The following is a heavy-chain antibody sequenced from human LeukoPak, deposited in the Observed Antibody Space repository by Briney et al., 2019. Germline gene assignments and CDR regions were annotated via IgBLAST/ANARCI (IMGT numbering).Heavy chain of an antibody. J-gene: IGHJ4*02. D-gene: IGHD6-19*01. V-gene: IGHV3-30*18. CDR3: ANDGGIAVARTFDY. CDR1: GFTFSSYG. CDR2: ISYDGSNK. Sequence: GRSLRLSCAASGFTFSSYGMHWVRQAPGKGLEWVAVISYDGSNKYYADSVKGRFTISRDNSKNTLYLQMNSLSAEDTAVYYCANDGGIAVARTFDYWGQGTLVTVSS.